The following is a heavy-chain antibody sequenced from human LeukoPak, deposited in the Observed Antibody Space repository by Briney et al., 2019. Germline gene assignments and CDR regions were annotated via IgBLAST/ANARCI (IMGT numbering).Heavy chain of an antibody. Sequence: PGGSLRLSCSASGFTFVSYAMHWVRQAPGEGLVWVSVIKSAGSGTAYADSVKGRFTISRDNAKNTVYLQMNSLRDEDTAVYYCAKDYFGSLEYWGQGTLVTVSS. J-gene: IGHJ4*02. D-gene: IGHD2/OR15-2a*01. V-gene: IGHV3-74*03. CDR3: AKDYFGSLEY. CDR2: IKSAGSGT. CDR1: GFTFVSYA.